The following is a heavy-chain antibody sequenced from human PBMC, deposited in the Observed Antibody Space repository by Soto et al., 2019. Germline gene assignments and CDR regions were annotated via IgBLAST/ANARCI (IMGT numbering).Heavy chain of an antibody. D-gene: IGHD2-15*01. CDR3: ARLAGSGGFYYSNMDV. CDR1: GFSLSSTGVG. Sequence: QITLKESGPTLVKSTQTLTLTCTFSGFSLSSTGVGVGWIRQPPGKALEWLALIYWDNDIRYSPSLKSRITIAKDTSKNPVVLTMTHMDPVDTATYYCARLAGSGGFYYSNMDVWGQGTTVTVPS. V-gene: IGHV2-5*02. J-gene: IGHJ6*02. CDR2: IYWDNDI.